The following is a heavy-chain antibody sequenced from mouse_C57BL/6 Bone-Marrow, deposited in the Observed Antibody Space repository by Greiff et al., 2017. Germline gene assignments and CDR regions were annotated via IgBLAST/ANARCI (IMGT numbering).Heavy chain of an antibody. CDR2: IDPNSGGT. Sequence: QVQLQQPGAELVKPGASVKLSCKASGYTFTSYWMHWVKQRPGRGLEWSGRIDPNSGGTKYNEKFKSKATLTVDKPSSTAYMQLSSLTSEDSAVYYCARKGNYYGSAMDYWGQGTSVTVSS. J-gene: IGHJ4*01. D-gene: IGHD1-1*01. CDR1: GYTFTSYW. V-gene: IGHV1-72*01. CDR3: ARKGNYYGSAMDY.